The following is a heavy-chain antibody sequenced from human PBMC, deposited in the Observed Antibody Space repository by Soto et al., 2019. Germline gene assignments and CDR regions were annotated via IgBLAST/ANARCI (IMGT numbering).Heavy chain of an antibody. V-gene: IGHV3-74*01. Sequence: EVQLVESGGGLVQPGGSLRLSCAASGFTFSTYWIHWVRQAPGKGLVWVSRINSDGSSTNYADSVKGRFTISRDNAKNTLFLQMNSLRAEDTAVYYCARERWGGGRDMDVWGQGTTVTVSS. D-gene: IGHD3-10*01. CDR2: INSDGSST. J-gene: IGHJ6*02. CDR1: GFTFSTYW. CDR3: ARERWGGGRDMDV.